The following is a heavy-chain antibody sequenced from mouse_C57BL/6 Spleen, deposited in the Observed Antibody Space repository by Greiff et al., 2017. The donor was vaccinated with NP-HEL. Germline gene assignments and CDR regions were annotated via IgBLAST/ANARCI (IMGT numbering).Heavy chain of an antibody. CDR3: ASGYYDAMDY. CDR1: GFTFSDYG. Sequence: EVMLVESGGGLVKPGGSLKISCAASGFTFSDYGMHWVRQAPGKGLEWVAYISSGGSTIYYADTVTGRFTISRDTAKHTLFLKRTRLGSAATSRYYGASGYYDAMDYWGQGTSVTVSS. J-gene: IGHJ4*01. CDR2: ISSGGSTI. V-gene: IGHV5-17*01.